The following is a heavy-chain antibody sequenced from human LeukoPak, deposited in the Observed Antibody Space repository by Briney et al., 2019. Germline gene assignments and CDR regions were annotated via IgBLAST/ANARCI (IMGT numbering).Heavy chain of an antibody. J-gene: IGHJ3*02. CDR1: GGSISSSSYY. D-gene: IGHD3-10*01. CDR3: ARRLRGVYYYGSGNAFDI. V-gene: IGHV4-39*01. CDR2: IYYSGST. Sequence: SETLSLTCTVSGGSISSSSYYWGWIRQPPGKGLEWIGSIYYSGSTYYNPSLKSRVTISVDTSKNQFSLKLSSVTAADTAVYYCARRLRGVYYYGSGNAFDIWGQGTMVTVSS.